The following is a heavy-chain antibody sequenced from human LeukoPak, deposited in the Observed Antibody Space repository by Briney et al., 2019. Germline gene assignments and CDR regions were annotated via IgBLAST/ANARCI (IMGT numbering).Heavy chain of an antibody. CDR1: EITFDDYA. Sequence: PGGSLRLSCAASEITFDDYAMHWVPQAPGKGLEWVSGISLNSVSIGYADSVKGRFTISRDNAKNSLYLQMSSLRAEDTALYYCAKEGTAWGQGTLVTVSS. CDR2: ISLNSVSI. V-gene: IGHV3-9*01. CDR3: AKEGTA. J-gene: IGHJ5*02. D-gene: IGHD1-1*01.